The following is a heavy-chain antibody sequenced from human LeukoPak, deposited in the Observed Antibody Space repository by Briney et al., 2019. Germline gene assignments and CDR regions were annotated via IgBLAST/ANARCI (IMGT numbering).Heavy chain of an antibody. CDR1: GGSFSGYY. CDR3: ARSTAIILFQH. J-gene: IGHJ1*01. D-gene: IGHD5-24*01. Sequence: SETLSLTCAVYGGSFSGYYWSWIRQPPGKGLEWIGEITHSGSTNYNPSLKSRVTISVDTSKNQFSLKLSSVTAADTAVYYCARSTAIILFQHWGQGTLVTVSS. CDR2: ITHSGST. V-gene: IGHV4-34*01.